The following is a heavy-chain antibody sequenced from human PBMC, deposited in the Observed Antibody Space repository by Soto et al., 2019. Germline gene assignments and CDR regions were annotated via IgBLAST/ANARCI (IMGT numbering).Heavy chain of an antibody. D-gene: IGHD3-10*01. CDR1: GGSFSGYY. Sequence: SETLSLTCAVYGGSFSGYYWTWIRQPPGTGLEWIGEINHSGSTNYNPSLKSRVTISVDTSKNQFSLKPSSVTAADTAVYYCARSLRRGPPFDYWGQGTLVTVS. J-gene: IGHJ4*02. CDR2: INHSGST. CDR3: ARSLRRGPPFDY. V-gene: IGHV4-34*01.